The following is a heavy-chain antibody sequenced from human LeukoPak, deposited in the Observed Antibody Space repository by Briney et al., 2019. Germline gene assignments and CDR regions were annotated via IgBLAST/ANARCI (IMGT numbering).Heavy chain of an antibody. J-gene: IGHJ4*02. CDR1: GFSFSIFA. CDR3: ARGRGGSGNYYFDY. Sequence: GGSLTLSCAASGFSFSIFAINWVRQPPGKGLEWVSGIGDSGTTTYYAASVTGRPTISRDNSKNTVFLQLSSRSAEDTVLYCCARGRGGSGNYYFDYWREGTLV. D-gene: IGHD3-10*01. V-gene: IGHV3-23*01. CDR2: IGDSGTTT.